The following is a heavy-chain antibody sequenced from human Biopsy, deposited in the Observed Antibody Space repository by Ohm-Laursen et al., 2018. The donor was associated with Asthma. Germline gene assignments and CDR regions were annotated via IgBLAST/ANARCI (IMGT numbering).Heavy chain of an antibody. D-gene: IGHD3-22*01. CDR1: GFSFDDCA. CDR3: AKSADYYDSTDYLDF. V-gene: IGHV3-9*01. Sequence: RSLRLSCSASGFSFDDCAMHWVRQAPGKGLEWVSSISWNSGNKDYADSVKGRFTISRDNAKNSLYLQMQSLRPEDTAFYYCAKSADYYDSTDYLDFWGRGTLVTVSS. CDR2: ISWNSGNK. J-gene: IGHJ4*01.